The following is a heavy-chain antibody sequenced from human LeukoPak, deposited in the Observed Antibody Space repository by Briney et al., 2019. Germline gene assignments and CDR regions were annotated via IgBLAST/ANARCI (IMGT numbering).Heavy chain of an antibody. CDR2: IYYSGST. V-gene: IGHV4-59*01. J-gene: IGHJ5*02. Sequence: KASETLSLTCTVSGGSISSYYWSWIRQPPGKGLEWIGYIYYSGSTNYNPSLKSRVTISVDTSKNQFSLKLSSVTAADTAVYYCARVFPMGRWDHARALSWFDPWGQGTLVTVSS. D-gene: IGHD1-26*01. CDR3: ARVFPMGRWDHARALSWFDP. CDR1: GGSISSYY.